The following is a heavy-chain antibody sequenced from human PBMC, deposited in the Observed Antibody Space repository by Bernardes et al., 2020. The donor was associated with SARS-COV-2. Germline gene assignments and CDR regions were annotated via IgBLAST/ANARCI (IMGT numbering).Heavy chain of an antibody. CDR3: AKFGWGSSHFDY. Sequence: GGSLRLSCAASEFTFSNYWMTWVRQAPGKGLEWVASIKEDGSEKYYVDSVKGRFTIFRDNAKNSLFLQMNSLRAEDTAVYYCAKFGWGSSHFDYWGQGTLVTVSS. J-gene: IGHJ4*02. CDR2: IKEDGSEK. CDR1: EFTFSNYW. D-gene: IGHD3-10*01. V-gene: IGHV3-7*01.